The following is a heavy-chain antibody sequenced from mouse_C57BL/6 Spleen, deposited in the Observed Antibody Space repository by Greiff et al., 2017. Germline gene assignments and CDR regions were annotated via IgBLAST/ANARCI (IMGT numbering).Heavy chain of an antibody. CDR2: ISSGSSTI. D-gene: IGHD3-1*01. Sequence: EVKVEESGGGLVKPGGSLKLSCAASGFTFSTYGMHWVRQAPEKGLEWVAYISSGSSTIYYADTVKGRFTISRDNAKNTLFLQMTSLRSEDTAMYYCARNGRHGYGYFDVWGTGTTVTVSS. CDR3: ARNGRHGYGYFDV. V-gene: IGHV5-17*01. J-gene: IGHJ1*03. CDR1: GFTFSTYG.